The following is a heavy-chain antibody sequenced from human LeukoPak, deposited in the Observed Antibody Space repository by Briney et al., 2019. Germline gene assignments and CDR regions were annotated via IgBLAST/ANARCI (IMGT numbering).Heavy chain of an antibody. CDR2: ISWNSGSI. J-gene: IGHJ4*02. V-gene: IGHV3-9*01. Sequence: GGSLRLSCAASGFTFDDYAMHWVRQAPGKGLEWGSGISWNSGSIGYADSVKGRFTISRDNAKNSLYLQMNSLRAEDTAVYYCARGHWGLDYWGRGTLVTVSS. CDR3: ARGHWGLDY. D-gene: IGHD7-27*01. CDR1: GFTFDDYA.